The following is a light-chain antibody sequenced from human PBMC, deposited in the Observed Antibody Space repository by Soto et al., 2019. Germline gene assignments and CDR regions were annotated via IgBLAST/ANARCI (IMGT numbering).Light chain of an antibody. J-gene: IGLJ1*01. Sequence: QSVLTQPPSVSGAPGQSVTISCTGSSSNIGAGHDVHWYQQFPGTAPKVLIYGNSNRPSGVPDRFSGSKSGTSASLAITGLQAEDEADYYCKSYDNSLSGSNVFGTGTKLTVL. CDR2: GNS. CDR3: KSYDNSLSGSNV. V-gene: IGLV1-40*01. CDR1: SSNIGAGHD.